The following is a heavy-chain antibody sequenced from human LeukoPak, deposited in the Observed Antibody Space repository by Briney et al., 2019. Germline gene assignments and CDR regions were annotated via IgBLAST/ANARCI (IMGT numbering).Heavy chain of an antibody. V-gene: IGHV3-21*01. D-gene: IGHD5-18*01. CDR2: ISSSSSYI. CDR3: ARDATYSYGNWYFDL. CDR1: GFTFSSYS. Sequence: GGSLRLSCAASGFTFSSYSMNWVRQAPGKGLEWVSSISSSSSYIYYADSVKGRFTISRDNAKNSLYLQMNSLRAEDTAVYYCARDATYSYGNWYFDLWGRGTLVTVSS. J-gene: IGHJ2*01.